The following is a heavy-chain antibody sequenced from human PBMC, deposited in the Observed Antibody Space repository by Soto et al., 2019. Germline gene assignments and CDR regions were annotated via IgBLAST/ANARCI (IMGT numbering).Heavy chain of an antibody. V-gene: IGHV3-23*01. CDR1: GFTFSSHG. D-gene: IGHD5-12*01. Sequence: EAQLLESGGGSVQPGGSLRLSCAASGFTFSSHGMSWLRQAPGKGLEWISGLSRGGGSTYYVDSVKGRFTISRDNAKNTLDLIMKSLRVEDTALYYCARDGQYRTDGFDIWGQGTMVTVSS. CDR2: LSRGGGST. CDR3: ARDGQYRTDGFDI. J-gene: IGHJ3*02.